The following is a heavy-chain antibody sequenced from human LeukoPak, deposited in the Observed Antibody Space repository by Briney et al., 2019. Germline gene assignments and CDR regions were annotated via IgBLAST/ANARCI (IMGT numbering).Heavy chain of an antibody. Sequence: GGSLRLSCAASGFTFSSSYSMNWVRQAPGKGLEWVAHISLTTTTVSYADSVKGRFTMSRDNAKNSLYLQMNSLRAEDTAVYYCARANIVATYFDYWGQGTLVTVSS. CDR1: GFTFSSSYS. V-gene: IGHV3-48*01. CDR3: ARANIVATYFDY. D-gene: IGHD5-12*01. J-gene: IGHJ4*02. CDR2: ISLTTTTV.